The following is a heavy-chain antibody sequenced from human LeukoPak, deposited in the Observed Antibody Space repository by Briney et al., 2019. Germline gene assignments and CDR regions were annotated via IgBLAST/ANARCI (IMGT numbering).Heavy chain of an antibody. Sequence: GGSLRLSCAASGFTSSSYGMHWVRQAPGKGLEWVAVISYDGSNKYYADSVKGRFTISRDNSKNTLYLQMNSLRAEDTAVYYCAKSFGVPAAIDYWGQGTLVTVSS. CDR2: ISYDGSNK. D-gene: IGHD2-2*01. V-gene: IGHV3-30*18. CDR1: GFTSSSYG. CDR3: AKSFGVPAAIDY. J-gene: IGHJ4*02.